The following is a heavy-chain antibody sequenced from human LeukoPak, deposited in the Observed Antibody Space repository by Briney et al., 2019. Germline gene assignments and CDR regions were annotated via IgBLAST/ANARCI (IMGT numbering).Heavy chain of an antibody. CDR2: KSYDGSNK. D-gene: IGHD3-3*01. J-gene: IGHJ4*02. CDR1: GFTFSSYG. Sequence: HPGGSLRLSCAASGFTFSSYGMHWVRQAPGKGLEWVAVKSYDGSNKYYADSVKGRFTISRDNSKNTLYLQMNSLRAEDTAVYYCAKDLTTYYDFWSGFLDYWGQGTLVTVSS. CDR3: AKDLTTYYDFWSGFLDY. V-gene: IGHV3-30*18.